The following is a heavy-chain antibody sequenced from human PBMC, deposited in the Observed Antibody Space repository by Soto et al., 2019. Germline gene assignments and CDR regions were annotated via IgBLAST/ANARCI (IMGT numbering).Heavy chain of an antibody. CDR2: INHSGSS. D-gene: IGHD2-8*02. J-gene: IGHJ3*02. V-gene: IGHV4-34*01. CDR1: GGSFSGYF. Sequence: PSETLSLTCAVYGGSFSGYFWSWIRQPPGKGLEWIGEINHSGSSNYNPSLKSRLTISVDTSKNQFSLHLSSVTAADTAVYYCASRVPRWGFSGGAGRNAFDIWGQGKMVTVSS. CDR3: ASRVPRWGFSGGAGRNAFDI.